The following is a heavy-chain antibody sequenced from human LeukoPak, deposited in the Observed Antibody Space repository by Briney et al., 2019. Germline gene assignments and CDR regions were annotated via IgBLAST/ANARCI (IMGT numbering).Heavy chain of an antibody. Sequence: PGGSLRLSCAASGFTFSSYWMSWVRQAPGKGLEWVANIKQDGSEKYYVDSVKGRFTISRDNAKNSLYLQMNSLGAEDTAVYYCARGLHDILTGYSHDYWGQGTLVTVSS. CDR3: ARGLHDILTGYSHDY. J-gene: IGHJ4*02. CDR2: IKQDGSEK. CDR1: GFTFSSYW. D-gene: IGHD3-9*01. V-gene: IGHV3-7*01.